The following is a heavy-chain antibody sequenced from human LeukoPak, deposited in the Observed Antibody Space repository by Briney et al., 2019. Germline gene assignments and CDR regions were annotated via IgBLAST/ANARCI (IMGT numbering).Heavy chain of an antibody. CDR1: GFTFSSYA. CDR2: ISGSGGST. Sequence: PGGSLRLSCAASGFTFSSYAMSWVRQAPGKGLEWVSAISGSGGSTYYADSVKGRFTISRDNSKNTLYLQMNSLRAEDTAVYYCAKDGALSSGWGYYFDYWGQGTLVTVSS. D-gene: IGHD6-19*01. CDR3: AKDGALSSGWGYYFDY. V-gene: IGHV3-23*01. J-gene: IGHJ4*02.